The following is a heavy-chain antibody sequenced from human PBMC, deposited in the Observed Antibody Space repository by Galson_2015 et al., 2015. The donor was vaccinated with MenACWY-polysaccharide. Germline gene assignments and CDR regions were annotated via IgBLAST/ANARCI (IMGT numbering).Heavy chain of an antibody. V-gene: IGHV3-23*01. J-gene: IGHJ5*02. Sequence: SLRLSCAASGFSFNGYAMSWVRRAPGKGLEWVSTISVGGDTTYYADSVEGRFTISRDNSKNTLYLQLNSLRAEDTATYYCAKATCGSTSCYGFDRWGQGTPVTVSS. CDR1: GFSFNGYA. CDR3: AKATCGSTSCYGFDR. CDR2: ISVGGDTT. D-gene: IGHD2-2*01.